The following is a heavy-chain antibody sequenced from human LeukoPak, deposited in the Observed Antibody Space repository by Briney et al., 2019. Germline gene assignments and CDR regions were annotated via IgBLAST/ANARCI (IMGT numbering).Heavy chain of an antibody. CDR3: AKGRITMVRAFLDY. D-gene: IGHD3-10*01. V-gene: IGHV3-9*01. CDR1: GFTFDDYA. CDR2: ISWNSGSI. J-gene: IGHJ4*02. Sequence: PGRSLRLSCAASGFTFDDYAMHWVRQAPGKGLEWVSGISWNSGSIGYAGSVKGRFTISRDNAKNSLYLQMNSLRAEDTALYYCAKGRITMVRAFLDYWGQGTLVTVSS.